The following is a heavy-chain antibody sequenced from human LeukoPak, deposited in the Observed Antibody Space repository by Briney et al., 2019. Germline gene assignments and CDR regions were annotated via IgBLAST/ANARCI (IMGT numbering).Heavy chain of an antibody. CDR3: ARSSAVTAVGSFDP. CDR1: GFTFSSYS. Sequence: PGRSLRLSCAASGFTFSSYSMNWVRQAPGKGLEWVSSISSSSSYIYYADSVKGRFTISRDNAKNSLYLQMNSLRAEDTAVYYCARSSAVTAVGSFDPWGQGTLVTVSS. V-gene: IGHV3-21*01. D-gene: IGHD4-23*01. CDR2: ISSSSSYI. J-gene: IGHJ5*02.